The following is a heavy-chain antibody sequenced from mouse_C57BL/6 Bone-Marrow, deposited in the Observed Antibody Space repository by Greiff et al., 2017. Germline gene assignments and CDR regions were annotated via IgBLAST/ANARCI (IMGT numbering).Heavy chain of an antibody. Sequence: QVQLKQSGAELARPGASVKLSCKASGYTFTSYGISWVKQRTGQGLEWIGEIYPRSGNTYYNEKFKGKGTLTADKSSSTAYMELRSLTSEDSAVYFCARGLIYYDYDGDFDYWGQGTTLTVSS. CDR3: ARGLIYYDYDGDFDY. J-gene: IGHJ2*01. CDR2: IYPRSGNT. D-gene: IGHD2-4*01. V-gene: IGHV1-81*01. CDR1: GYTFTSYG.